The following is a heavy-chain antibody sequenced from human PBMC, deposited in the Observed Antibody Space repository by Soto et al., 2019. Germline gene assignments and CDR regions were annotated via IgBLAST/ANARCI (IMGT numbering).Heavy chain of an antibody. J-gene: IGHJ5*02. D-gene: IGHD3-22*01. V-gene: IGHV3-7*01. CDR2: IKQDGSEK. CDR3: ARAPVYYDSSGYHP. Sequence: PGGSLRLSCAASGFTLSSYWMSWVRQAPGKGLEWVANIKQDGSEKYYVDSVKGRFTISRDNAKNSLYLQMNSLRAEDTAVYYCARAPVYYDSSGYHPWGQGTLVTVSS. CDR1: GFTLSSYW.